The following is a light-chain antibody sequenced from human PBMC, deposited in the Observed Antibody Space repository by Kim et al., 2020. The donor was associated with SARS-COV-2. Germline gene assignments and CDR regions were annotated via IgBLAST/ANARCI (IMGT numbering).Light chain of an antibody. Sequence: SYELTQPPSLSVSPGQTASITCSGDNLANKYVCWYHQKSGQSPVLVMHQDARRPSGIPERFSGSNSGTTATLTISGTQAMDEGDYYCQAWDSNIVVFGGG. CDR2: QDA. CDR3: QAWDSNIVV. V-gene: IGLV3-1*01. CDR1: NLANKY. J-gene: IGLJ2*01.